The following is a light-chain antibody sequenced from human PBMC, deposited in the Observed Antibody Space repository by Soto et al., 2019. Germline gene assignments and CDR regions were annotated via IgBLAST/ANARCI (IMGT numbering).Light chain of an antibody. CDR2: GAS. CDR3: QQYNNWPTWT. V-gene: IGKV3-15*01. Sequence: EIVLTQSPGTLSLSPGERATLSCRASQSVSSSYLAWYQQKPGQAPRLLIYGASTRATGIPARFSGSGSGTDFTLNIRSLQSEDFAVYYCQQYNNWPTWTFGKGTKVDIK. J-gene: IGKJ1*01. CDR1: QSVSSSY.